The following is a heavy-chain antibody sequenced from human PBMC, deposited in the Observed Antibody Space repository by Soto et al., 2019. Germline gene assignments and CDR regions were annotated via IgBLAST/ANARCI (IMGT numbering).Heavy chain of an antibody. Sequence: WASVKVSCKASGYTFTSYGISWVRQAPGQGLEWMGWISAYNGNTNYAQKLQGRVTMTTDTSTSTAYMELRSLRSDDTAVYYCARDGPANYYDSSGPFDYWGQGTLVTVSS. CDR3: ARDGPANYYDSSGPFDY. D-gene: IGHD3-22*01. CDR2: ISAYNGNT. V-gene: IGHV1-18*01. J-gene: IGHJ4*02. CDR1: GYTFTSYG.